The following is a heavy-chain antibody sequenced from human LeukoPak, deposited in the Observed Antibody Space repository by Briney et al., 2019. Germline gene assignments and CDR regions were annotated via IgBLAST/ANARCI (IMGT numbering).Heavy chain of an antibody. CDR1: GGSISSSSYY. V-gene: IGHV4-39*07. Sequence: SETLSLTCTVSGGSISSSSYYWGWIRQPPGKGLEWIGSIYYSGSTYYNPSLKGRVTISVDTSKNQFSLKLSSVTAADTAVYYCARQRAYSSGWYLREARLFDYWGQGTLVTVSS. D-gene: IGHD6-19*01. CDR2: IYYSGST. CDR3: ARQRAYSSGWYLREARLFDY. J-gene: IGHJ4*02.